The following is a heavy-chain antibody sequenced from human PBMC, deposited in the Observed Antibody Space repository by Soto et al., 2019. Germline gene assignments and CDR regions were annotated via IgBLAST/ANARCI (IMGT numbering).Heavy chain of an antibody. D-gene: IGHD5-18*01. Sequence: GGSLRLSCEASGFTFSDYYMTWVRQAPGKGLEWVSYISRNAETMLYADSVKGRFTISRDNANHSTFLQINSLRAEDTAVYYCTRGNNYGRTLDFWGQGILVTVSS. J-gene: IGHJ4*02. V-gene: IGHV3-11*01. CDR3: TRGNNYGRTLDF. CDR2: ISRNAETM. CDR1: GFTFSDYY.